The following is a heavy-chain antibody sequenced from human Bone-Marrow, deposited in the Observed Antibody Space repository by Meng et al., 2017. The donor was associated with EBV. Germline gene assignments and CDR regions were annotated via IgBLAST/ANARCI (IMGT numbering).Heavy chain of an antibody. Sequence: QVRLVKFGAWVKKPVAPVKVSCKASRYTLNDYYMAWERQAPGQGLEWIGRPNPSGGSTSYGQKFQGRVTMTRDTSTSTVYMELSSLSSGDTAVYYCAISRIVGATGSWFDPWGQGTLVTVSS. CDR1: RYTLNDYY. CDR3: AISRIVGATGSWFDP. CDR2: PNPSGGST. D-gene: IGHD1-26*01. J-gene: IGHJ5*02. V-gene: IGHV1-46*02.